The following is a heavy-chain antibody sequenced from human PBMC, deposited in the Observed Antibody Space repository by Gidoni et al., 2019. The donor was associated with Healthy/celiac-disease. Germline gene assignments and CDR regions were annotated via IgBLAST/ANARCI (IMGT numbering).Heavy chain of an antibody. J-gene: IGHJ4*02. Sequence: QVQLVESGGGVVQPGRSLRLSCAASGFTFSRYAMHWVRQAPGKGLEWVAVISYDGSNKYYADSVKGRFTISRDNSKNTLYLQMNSLRAEDTAVYYCARDLSVLLWFGELGYWGQGTLVTVSS. CDR2: ISYDGSNK. CDR3: ARDLSVLLWFGELGY. D-gene: IGHD3-10*01. CDR1: GFTFSRYA. V-gene: IGHV3-30-3*01.